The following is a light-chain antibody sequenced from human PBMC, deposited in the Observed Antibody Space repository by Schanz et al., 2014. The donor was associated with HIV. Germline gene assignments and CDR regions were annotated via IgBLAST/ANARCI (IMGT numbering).Light chain of an antibody. CDR2: GAS. V-gene: IGKV3-20*01. CDR1: QTLSSSH. CDR3: QQYGSS. Sequence: EIVLTQFPGTLSLSPGERGTLSCRASQTLSSSHLAWYQHKPGQAPRLLIYGASSRATGIPDRFSGSGSGTDFTLTISRLEPEDFAVYYCQQYGSSFGPGTKVEIK. J-gene: IGKJ3*01.